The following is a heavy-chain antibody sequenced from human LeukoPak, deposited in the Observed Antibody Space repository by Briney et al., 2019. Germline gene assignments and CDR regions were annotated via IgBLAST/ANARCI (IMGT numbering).Heavy chain of an antibody. CDR2: ISSSSTTI. CDR1: GFTFSGYS. J-gene: IGHJ4*02. V-gene: IGHV3-48*01. D-gene: IGHD5-24*01. Sequence: GGSLRLSCAASGFTFSGYSMNWVRQAPGKGLEWVSYISSSSTTIYYADSLKGRFTISRDNAKKSLYLQMNSLRAEDTAVYYCARDARTNGYTSLDYWGQGTLVTVSS. CDR3: ARDARTNGYTSLDY.